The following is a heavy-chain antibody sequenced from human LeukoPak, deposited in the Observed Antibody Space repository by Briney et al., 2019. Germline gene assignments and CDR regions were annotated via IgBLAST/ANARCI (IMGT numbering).Heavy chain of an antibody. V-gene: IGHV1-2*02. J-gene: IGHJ4*02. CDR2: IGPHSTFT. Sequence: ASMKVSCKSSGFTFTDHYIHWVRQGPGQGLEWMGYIGPHSTFTSSPQEFQGRVTMTRDASMSAAYMELTRLTSDDTAVYYCVREGEGPLSKDFDYWGQGTLVTVSS. CDR1: GFTFTDHY. D-gene: IGHD2/OR15-2a*01. CDR3: VREGEGPLSKDFDY.